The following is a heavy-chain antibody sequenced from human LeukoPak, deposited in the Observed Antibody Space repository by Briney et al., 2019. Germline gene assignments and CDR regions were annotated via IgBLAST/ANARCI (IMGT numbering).Heavy chain of an antibody. Sequence: GGSLRLSCAASGFTFSSYAMSWIRPAPGKGLEWVSYISSSGSTIYYADSVKGRFTISRDNAKNSLYLQMNSLRAEDTAVYYCAVGDYFLVGDYWGQGTLVTVSS. CDR2: ISSSGSTI. D-gene: IGHD2/OR15-2a*01. V-gene: IGHV3-11*01. J-gene: IGHJ4*02. CDR1: GFTFSSYA. CDR3: AVGDYFLVGDY.